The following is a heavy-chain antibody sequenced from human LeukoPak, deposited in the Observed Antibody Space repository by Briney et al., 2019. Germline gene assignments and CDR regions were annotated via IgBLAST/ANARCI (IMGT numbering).Heavy chain of an antibody. D-gene: IGHD5-18*01. CDR2: IYYSGST. Sequence: SETLSLTCTLSSGSISSYYWSWIRQPPGKGLEWIGYIYYSGSTNYNPSLKSRVTISVDTSKNQFSLKLSSVTAADTVVYYCATNRGRYSYGYFDYWGQGTLVTVSS. CDR1: SGSISSYY. V-gene: IGHV4-59*01. CDR3: ATNRGRYSYGYFDY. J-gene: IGHJ4*02.